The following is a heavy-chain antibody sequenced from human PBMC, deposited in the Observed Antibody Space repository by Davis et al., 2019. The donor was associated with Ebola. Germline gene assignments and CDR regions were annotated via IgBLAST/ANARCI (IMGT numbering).Heavy chain of an antibody. CDR1: GGTFSSYA. J-gene: IGHJ5*02. V-gene: IGHV1-69*04. CDR3: AREYCTNGVCYPAHNWFDP. CDR2: IIPILGIA. Sequence: SVKVSCKASGGTFSSYAISWVRQAPGQGLEWMGRIIPILGIANYAQKFQGRVTITADKSTSTAYVELSSLRSEDTAVYYCAREYCTNGVCYPAHNWFDPWGQGTLVTVSS. D-gene: IGHD2-8*01.